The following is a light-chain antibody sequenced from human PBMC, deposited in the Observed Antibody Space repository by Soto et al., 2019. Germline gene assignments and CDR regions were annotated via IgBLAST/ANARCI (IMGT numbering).Light chain of an antibody. V-gene: IGKV3-15*01. CDR2: GAS. CDR3: QQYNKWPLT. Sequence: EIVLTQSPATLSVSPGERATLSCRASQSVRRNLAWYQQKPGQAPRLLIYGASTRATGIPARFSGSASGTEFTLTISSLQSEDFEVYHCQQYNKWPLTFGLGTKVDIK. J-gene: IGKJ1*01. CDR1: QSVRRN.